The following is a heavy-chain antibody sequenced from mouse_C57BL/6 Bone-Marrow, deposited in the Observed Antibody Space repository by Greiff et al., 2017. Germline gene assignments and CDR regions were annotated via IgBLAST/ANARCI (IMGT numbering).Heavy chain of an antibody. CDR1: GFNIKDDY. V-gene: IGHV14-4*01. CDR3: TTEPYLFAY. J-gene: IGHJ3*01. Sequence: VQLQQSGAELVRPGASVKLSCTASGFNIKDDYMHWVKQRPEQGLEWIGWIDPENGDTEYASKFQGKATITADTSSNTAYLQLSSLTSEDTAVYYCTTEPYLFAYWGQGTLVTVSA. CDR2: IDPENGDT. D-gene: IGHD6-5*01.